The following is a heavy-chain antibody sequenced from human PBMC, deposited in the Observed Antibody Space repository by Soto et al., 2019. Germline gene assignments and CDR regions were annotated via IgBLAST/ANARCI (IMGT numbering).Heavy chain of an antibody. CDR3: AREGLDTAGFFDV. V-gene: IGHV3-74*01. J-gene: IGHJ3*01. CDR1: GFTFSSYW. CDR2: IEGDGSST. D-gene: IGHD6-13*01. Sequence: LRLSCAASGFTFSSYWMHWVRQAPGKGLEWVSRIEGDGSSTTSADSVKGRFTVSRDDARNTLYLQMSSLRADDTAIYYCAREGLDTAGFFDVWGQGTMVTVSS.